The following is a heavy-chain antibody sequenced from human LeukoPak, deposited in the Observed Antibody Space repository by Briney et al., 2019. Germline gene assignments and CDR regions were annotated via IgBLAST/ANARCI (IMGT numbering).Heavy chain of an antibody. CDR2: LYYSGNT. J-gene: IGHJ4*02. CDR3: RIIYCKATNCYAKGDY. V-gene: IGHV4-39*01. D-gene: IGHD2-2*01. CDR1: GGSVNSSSYY. Sequence: ASETLSLTCTVSGGSVNSSSYYWGWIRQPPGKGLEWIGSLYYSGNTYYNPSLKSRLTISVDTSNNQFSLNLSSVTAADTAVYYCRIIYCKATNCYAKGDYWSQGTLVTISS.